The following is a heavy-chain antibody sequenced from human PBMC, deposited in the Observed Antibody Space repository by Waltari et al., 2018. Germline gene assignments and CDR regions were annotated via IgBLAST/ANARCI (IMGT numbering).Heavy chain of an antibody. Sequence: QVQLQQWGAGLLKPSETLSLTCAVYGGSFSNYYWSWIRQPPGKGLEWIGEINHSGSTNYNPSLKSRVTISVDTSKNQFSLRLSSVTAADTAVYYCASPTDPPARSAWGQGTTVTVSS. CDR2: INHSGST. CDR3: ASPTDPPARSA. V-gene: IGHV4-34*01. D-gene: IGHD1-1*01. J-gene: IGHJ6*02. CDR1: GGSFSNYY.